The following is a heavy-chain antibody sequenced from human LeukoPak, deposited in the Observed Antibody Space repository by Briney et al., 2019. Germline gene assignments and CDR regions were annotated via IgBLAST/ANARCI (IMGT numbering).Heavy chain of an antibody. CDR2: IIPILGIA. D-gene: IGHD3-22*01. V-gene: IGHV1-69*04. Sequence: ASVKVSCKASGYTFTGYYMHWVRQAPGQGLEWMGRIIPILGIANYAQKFQGRVTITADKSTSTAYMELSSLRSEDTAVYYCARDPHYYDSSGYSPIDYWGQGTLVTVSS. CDR3: ARDPHYYDSSGYSPIDY. J-gene: IGHJ4*02. CDR1: GYTFTGYY.